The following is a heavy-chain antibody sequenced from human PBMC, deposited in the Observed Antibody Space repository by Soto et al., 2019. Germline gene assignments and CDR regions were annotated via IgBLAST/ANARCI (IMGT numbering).Heavy chain of an antibody. V-gene: IGHV1-18*01. J-gene: IGHJ5*02. CDR3: ARGGGAHYRFDP. CDR2: ISPFNGQT. CDR1: GYTFASYY. D-gene: IGHD1-26*01. Sequence: ASVKVSCKASGYTFASYYITRMRQAPGRGPEWVGWISPFNGQTNYAQKFQGRVTMTTDTSTSTVYMDLRSLRPDDTAVYYCARGGGAHYRFDPWGQGTLVTVSS.